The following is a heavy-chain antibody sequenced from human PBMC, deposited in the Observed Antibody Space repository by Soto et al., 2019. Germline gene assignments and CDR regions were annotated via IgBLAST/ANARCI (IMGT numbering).Heavy chain of an antibody. J-gene: IGHJ4*02. CDR2: ISYDGSNK. D-gene: IGHD2-21*02. CDR3: ARDRGGDCSFSDY. CDR1: GFTFSNYA. Sequence: PGGSLRLSCAASGFTFSNYALHWVRQAPGKGLEWVAVISYDGSNKYYVDSVKGRFTISRDKSKNTLYLQMNSLRAEDTAVYYCARDRGGDCSFSDYWGQGTLVTVSS. V-gene: IGHV3-30*03.